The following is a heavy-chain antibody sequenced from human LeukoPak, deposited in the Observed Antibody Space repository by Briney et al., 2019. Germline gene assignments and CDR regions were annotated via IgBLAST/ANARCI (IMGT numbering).Heavy chain of an antibody. Sequence: ASVKVSCKASGYTFTGYYMHWVRQAPGQGLEWMGWINPNSGGTNYAQKFQGRVTMTRDTSISTAYMELSRLRSDDTAVYYCARTRTAETHENFDYWGQGTLVTVSS. CDR1: GYTFTGYY. V-gene: IGHV1-2*02. CDR3: ARTRTAETHENFDY. J-gene: IGHJ4*02. CDR2: INPNSGGT. D-gene: IGHD6-25*01.